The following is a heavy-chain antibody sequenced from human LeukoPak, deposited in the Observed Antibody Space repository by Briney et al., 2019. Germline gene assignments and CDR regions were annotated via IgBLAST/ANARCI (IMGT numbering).Heavy chain of an antibody. CDR1: GYTFNGYY. Sequence: ASVKVSCKASGYTFNGYYLHWVRQAPGQELEWMGWINPNSGGTNYAQKFQGRVTMTRDTSISTAYMELSRLRSDDTAVYYCARWMTTVITPDYWGQGTLVTVSS. V-gene: IGHV1-2*02. J-gene: IGHJ4*02. CDR2: INPNSGGT. D-gene: IGHD4-11*01. CDR3: ARWMTTVITPDY.